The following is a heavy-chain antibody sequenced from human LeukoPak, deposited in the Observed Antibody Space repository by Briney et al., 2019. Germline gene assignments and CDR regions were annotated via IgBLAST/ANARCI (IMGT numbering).Heavy chain of an antibody. CDR2: IYYRGST. CDR1: GGSISSYY. J-gene: IGHJ6*02. CDR3: ARVSIAAAGTTYYYYYGMDV. V-gene: IGHV4-59*01. D-gene: IGHD6-13*01. Sequence: PETLSLTCTVSGGSISSYYWSWIRQPPGKGLEWIGYIYYRGSTNYNPSLKSRVTISVDTSKNQFSLKLSSVTAADTAVYYCARVSIAAAGTTYYYYYGMDVWGQGTTVTVSS.